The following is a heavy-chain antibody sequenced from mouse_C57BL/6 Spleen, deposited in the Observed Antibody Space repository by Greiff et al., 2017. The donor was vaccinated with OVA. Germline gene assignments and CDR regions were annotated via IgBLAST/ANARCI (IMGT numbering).Heavy chain of an antibody. CDR1: GFTFTDYY. V-gene: IGHV7-3*01. D-gene: IGHD6-1*01. J-gene: IGHJ2*01. CDR3: ARSLWDYFDY. CDR2: IRNKANGYTT. Sequence: DVQLVESGGGLVQPGGSLSLSCAASGFTFTDYYMSWVRQPPGKALEWLGFIRNKANGYTTEYSASVKGRFTISRDNSQSILYLRMNALRAEDSATYYCARSLWDYFDYWGQGTTLTVSS.